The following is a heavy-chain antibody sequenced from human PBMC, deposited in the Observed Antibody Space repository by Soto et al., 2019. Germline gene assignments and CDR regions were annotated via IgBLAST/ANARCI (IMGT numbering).Heavy chain of an antibody. J-gene: IGHJ4*02. D-gene: IGHD3-22*01. CDR1: NGSISPYY. CDR3: ARLGGYYQALDS. CDR2: IYYAGSF. Sequence: SETLSLTCTVSNGSISPYYWSWIRQSPGKGLEWIGYIYYAGSFTYNPSLKSRVTISLNTSKNEVSLRLTSVTAADTAVYYCARLGGYYQALDSWGQGALVTVSS. V-gene: IGHV4-59*08.